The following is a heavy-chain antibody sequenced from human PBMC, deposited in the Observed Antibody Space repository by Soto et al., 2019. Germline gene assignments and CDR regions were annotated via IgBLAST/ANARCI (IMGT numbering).Heavy chain of an antibody. V-gene: IGHV5-51*03. CDR2: IFPGDSDT. CDR3: ARSEGLSNNWFDP. J-gene: IGHJ5*02. CDR1: GYRFSSYW. Sequence: PGESLKISGKGSGYRFSSYWIVCVRQMPGKGLEWMGIIFPGDSDTRYSPSFQGQVTISADKSISTAYLQWSSLKASDTAMYYCARSEGLSNNWFDPWGQGTLVTVS.